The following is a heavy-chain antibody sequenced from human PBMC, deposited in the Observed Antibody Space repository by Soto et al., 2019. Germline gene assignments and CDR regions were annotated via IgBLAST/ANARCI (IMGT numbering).Heavy chain of an antibody. Sequence: QVQLVQSGAEVKNPGASVKVSCKTSGYTFTKYGVGWVRQAPGQGLEWMGWISGSSGNANYAEMVQGRITLTTDTSTSTAYIELRSLRSDDTAVYYFAREMAGLGGEYDYWGQGPLVTVSS. CDR1: GYTFTKYG. J-gene: IGHJ4*02. D-gene: IGHD3-16*01. CDR2: ISGSSGNA. V-gene: IGHV1-18*01. CDR3: AREMAGLGGEYDY.